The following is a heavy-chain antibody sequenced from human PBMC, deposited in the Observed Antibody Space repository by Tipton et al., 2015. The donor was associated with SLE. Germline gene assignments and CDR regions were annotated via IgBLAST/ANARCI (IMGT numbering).Heavy chain of an antibody. Sequence: SLRLSCAASGFTFSSYAMSWVRQAPGKGLEWVSAISGSGGSTYYADSVKGRFTISRDNSRNTVYLQMNSLRADETAVYYCAKGATIFGGPGTFDLWGQGTMVTVSS. CDR1: GFTFSSYA. V-gene: IGHV3-23*01. CDR2: ISGSGGST. J-gene: IGHJ3*01. CDR3: AKGATIFGGPGTFDL. D-gene: IGHD3-3*01.